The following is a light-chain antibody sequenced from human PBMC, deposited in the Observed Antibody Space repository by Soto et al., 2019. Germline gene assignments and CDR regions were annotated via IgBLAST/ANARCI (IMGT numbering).Light chain of an antibody. CDR3: NSYTTVTSVV. Sequence: QSALAQPASVSGSPGQSITISCTGTSSDVGGYNYASWYQQHPGKAPKLMIXDXXNXXXXVSXRFSGSKSGXXXXXTISGLQAEDEADYYCNSYTTVTSVVFGGGTKLTVL. J-gene: IGLJ2*01. V-gene: IGLV2-14*03. CDR2: DXX. CDR1: SSDVGGYNY.